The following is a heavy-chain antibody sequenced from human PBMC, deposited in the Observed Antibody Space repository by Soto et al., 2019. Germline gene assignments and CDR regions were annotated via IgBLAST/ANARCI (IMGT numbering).Heavy chain of an antibody. Sequence: SETLSLTCTVSGGSISSYYWSWIRQPPGKGLEWIGYIYDSGSTNYNPSLKSRVTISVDTSKNQFSLKLTSVTAADTAVYYCARGGYCSSTSCPGYYYYGMDVWGQGTTVTVSS. CDR2: IYDSGST. J-gene: IGHJ6*02. V-gene: IGHV4-59*12. CDR3: ARGGYCSSTSCPGYYYYGMDV. D-gene: IGHD2-2*01. CDR1: GGSISSYY.